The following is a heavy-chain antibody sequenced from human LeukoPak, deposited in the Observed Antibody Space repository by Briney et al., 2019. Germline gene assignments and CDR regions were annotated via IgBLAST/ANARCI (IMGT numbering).Heavy chain of an antibody. J-gene: IGHJ4*02. CDR3: ARVGILEWHYFDY. D-gene: IGHD3-3*01. CDR1: GFTFSSHS. Sequence: GGSLRLSCAASGFTFSSHSMNWVRQAPGKGLVWVSRVNSDGSITTYADSVKGRFTISRDNAKNTLYLQMNGLRAEDTAVYYCARVGILEWHYFDYWGQGTLVTVSS. CDR2: VNSDGSIT. V-gene: IGHV3-74*01.